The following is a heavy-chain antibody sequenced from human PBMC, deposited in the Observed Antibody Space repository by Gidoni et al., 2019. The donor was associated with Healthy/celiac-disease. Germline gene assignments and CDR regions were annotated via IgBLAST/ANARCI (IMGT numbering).Heavy chain of an antibody. CDR2: IRGSGGST. V-gene: IGHV3-23*01. Sequence: EVQLLESGGGLVQPGGSLRLSCAASGFTFSSYAMSWVRQAPGKGLEWVSAIRGSGGSTYYADSGKGRFTISRDNSKNTLYLQMNSLRAEDTAVYYCAKDPEFSSVVVPAVFFDYWGQGTLVTVSS. CDR3: AKDPEFSSVVVPAVFFDY. D-gene: IGHD2-2*01. CDR1: GFTFSSYA. J-gene: IGHJ4*02.